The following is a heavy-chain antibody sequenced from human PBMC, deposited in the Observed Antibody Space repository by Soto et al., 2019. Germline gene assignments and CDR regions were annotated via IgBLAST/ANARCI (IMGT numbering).Heavy chain of an antibody. CDR1: GGSVSSGSYY. D-gene: IGHD3-10*01. V-gene: IGHV4-61*01. J-gene: IGHJ6*02. CDR2: TYYSGST. CDR3: AREVLLWFGESNYFYYGMDV. Sequence: QVQLQESGPGLVKPSETLSLTCTVSGGSVSSGSYYWSWIRQPPGKGLEWIGYTYYSGSTDYHPSRKSRVTISGDTCKNQFSLKLSSVTAADTAVYYCAREVLLWFGESNYFYYGMDVWGQGTTVTVSS.